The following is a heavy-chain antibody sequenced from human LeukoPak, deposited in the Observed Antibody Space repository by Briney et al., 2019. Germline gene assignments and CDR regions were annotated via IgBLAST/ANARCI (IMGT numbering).Heavy chain of an antibody. J-gene: IGHJ5*02. CDR2: MHYSGST. D-gene: IGHD6-19*01. V-gene: IGHV4-59*01. Sequence: SXXLSLTCTVSGGSISSYYWSWIRQPPGKGLEWIGYMHYSGSTKYNPSLKIRVTISVDTSKNQFSLKLSSVTAADTAVYYCARERTIAVAGTSVFDPWGQGTLVTVSS. CDR1: GGSISSYY. CDR3: ARERTIAVAGTSVFDP.